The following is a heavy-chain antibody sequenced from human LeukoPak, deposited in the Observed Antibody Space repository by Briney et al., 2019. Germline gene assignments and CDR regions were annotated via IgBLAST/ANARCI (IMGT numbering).Heavy chain of an antibody. CDR3: ARDKSDLVGATTLDY. D-gene: IGHD1-26*01. J-gene: IGHJ4*02. CDR1: GYTFTGYY. Sequence: ASLKISCKASGYTFTGYYIHWGRQEPGQGLQWMGWINPNSGGTNYAQKFEGGVTMTRDTSVSTVYMKLSRLRSDDTAVYYGARDKSDLVGATTLDYWGQGTLVSVSS. V-gene: IGHV1-2*02. CDR2: INPNSGGT.